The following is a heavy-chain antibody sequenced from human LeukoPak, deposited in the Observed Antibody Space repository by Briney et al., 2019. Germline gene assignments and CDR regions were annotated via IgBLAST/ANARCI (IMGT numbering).Heavy chain of an antibody. V-gene: IGHV3-66*01. J-gene: IGHJ4*02. CDR3: ARNGIYGDYV. CDR2: IHSGGRT. D-gene: IGHD4-17*01. CDR1: GFTVSGND. Sequence: GGSLRLSCAASGFTVSGNDMSWVRQAPGKGLEWVSDIHSGGRTYYADSLKDRFTISRDNSENTLYLQMNSLRAEDTAVYYCARNGIYGDYVWGQGTLVTVSS.